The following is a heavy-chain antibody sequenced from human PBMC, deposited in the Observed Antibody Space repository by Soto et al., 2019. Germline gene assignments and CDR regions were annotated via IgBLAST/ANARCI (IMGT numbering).Heavy chain of an antibody. CDR1: GGSISSYY. J-gene: IGHJ5*02. V-gene: IGHV4-59*08. Sequence: SETLSLTCTVSGGSISSYYWSWIRQPPGKGLEWIGYIYYSGSTNYNPSLKSRVTISVDTSKNQFSLKLSSVTAADTAVYYCARCYGRDYDFWARWFDPWGQGTLVTVSS. CDR3: ARCYGRDYDFWARWFDP. CDR2: IYYSGST. D-gene: IGHD3-3*01.